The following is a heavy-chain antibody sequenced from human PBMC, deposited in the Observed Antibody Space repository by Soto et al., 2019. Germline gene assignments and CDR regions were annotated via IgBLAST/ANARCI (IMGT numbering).Heavy chain of an antibody. CDR1: GFTFSSYS. Sequence: EVQLVESGGGLVKPGGSLRLSCAASGFTFSSYSMNWVRQAPGQGLEWVSSISSSTYIYYADSVKGRFTISRDNAKNSLYLQMNSLRAEDMDVYYCSLDRGYNRSSLLDYWGQGTLVTVSS. CDR3: SLDRGYNRSSLLDY. D-gene: IGHD6-6*01. CDR2: ISSSTYI. V-gene: IGHV3-21*01. J-gene: IGHJ4*02.